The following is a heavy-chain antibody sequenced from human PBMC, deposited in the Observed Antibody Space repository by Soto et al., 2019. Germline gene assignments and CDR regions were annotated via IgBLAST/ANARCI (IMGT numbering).Heavy chain of an antibody. D-gene: IGHD6-25*01. J-gene: IGHJ3*02. CDR1: GFTFGNYA. CDR3: AKLLAAAASWDAFDI. CDR2: ITGGGGFT. V-gene: IGHV3-23*01. Sequence: QTGGSLRLSYATSGFTFGNYAMSWVRQAPGKGLEWVSGITGGGGFTNYADPVKGRFTISRDNSWNTLYLQLNSLRAEDTAVYYCAKLLAAAASWDAFDIWGQGTMVTVSS.